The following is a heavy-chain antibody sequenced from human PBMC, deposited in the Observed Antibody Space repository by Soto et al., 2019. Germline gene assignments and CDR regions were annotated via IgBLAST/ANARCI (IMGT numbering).Heavy chain of an antibody. CDR2: ISGSGGIT. CDR1: GFTFSSYA. D-gene: IGHD5-12*01. V-gene: IGHV3-23*01. Sequence: EVQLFESGGALVQPGGSLRLSCAASGFTFSSYAMSCVRHAPGNGLEWVSAISGSGGITYYADSVKGRFTISRDNSKNTLYLQMNSLRAEDTAVYYGATVKSGYDLYYYYYMDVWGKGTTVTVSS. CDR3: ATVKSGYDLYYYYYMDV. J-gene: IGHJ6*03.